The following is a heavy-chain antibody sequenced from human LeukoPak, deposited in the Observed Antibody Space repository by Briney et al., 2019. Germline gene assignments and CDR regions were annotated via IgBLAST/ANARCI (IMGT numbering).Heavy chain of an antibody. V-gene: IGHV1-69*06. CDR3: ARDREGYCSSTSCYPSNWFDP. J-gene: IGHJ5*02. CDR2: IIPIFGTA. Sequence: SVKVSCKASGGTFSSYAISWVRQAPGQGLEWMGGIIPIFGTANYAQKFQGRVTITADKSTSTAYMELSSLRSEDTAVYHCARDREGYCSSTSCYPSNWFDPWGQGTLVTVSS. D-gene: IGHD2-2*01. CDR1: GGTFSSYA.